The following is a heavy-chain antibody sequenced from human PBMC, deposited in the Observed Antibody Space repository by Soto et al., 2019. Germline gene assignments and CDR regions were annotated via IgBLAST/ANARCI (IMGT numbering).Heavy chain of an antibody. CDR1: GFTFNTYW. CDR2: INSDGTRT. D-gene: IGHD5-12*01. CDR3: TTVATHSYNWLDP. Sequence: EVQLVESGGTLVQPGGSLRLSCVASGFTFNTYWMHWVRQAPGTGLVWVSRINSDGTRTTYADSVKGRFTISRDNAKNTVYLQMNSLRAEDTAVYYCTTVATHSYNWLDPWGQGTLVTVSS. V-gene: IGHV3-74*01. J-gene: IGHJ5*02.